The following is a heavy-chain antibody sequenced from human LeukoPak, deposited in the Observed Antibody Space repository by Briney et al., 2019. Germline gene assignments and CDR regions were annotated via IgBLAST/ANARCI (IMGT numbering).Heavy chain of an antibody. J-gene: IGHJ4*02. V-gene: IGHV3-23*01. CDR3: AKVPVYGDQSDY. Sequence: GGSLRLSCAASGFTFSSHAMSWVRQAPGKGLEWVSAITSGDNTYYADSMKGRFTISRGNSKNTLYLQVNSLRAEDTAVYYCAKVPVYGDQSDYWGQGTLVTVSS. CDR1: GFTFSSHA. CDR2: ITSGDNT. D-gene: IGHD4-17*01.